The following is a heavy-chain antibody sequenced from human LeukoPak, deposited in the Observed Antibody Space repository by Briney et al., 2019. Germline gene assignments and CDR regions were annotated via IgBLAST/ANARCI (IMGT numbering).Heavy chain of an antibody. V-gene: IGHV4-61*02. J-gene: IGHJ4*02. D-gene: IGHD2-2*01. CDR3: ARDRYCSSTSCSPAPFDY. CDR1: GGSISSGSYY. Sequence: SETLSLTCTVPGGSISSGSYYWSWIRQPAGKGLEWIGRIYTSGSTNYNPSLKSRVTISVDTSKNQFSLKLSSVTAADTAVYYCARDRYCSSTSCSPAPFDYWGQGTLVTVSS. CDR2: IYTSGST.